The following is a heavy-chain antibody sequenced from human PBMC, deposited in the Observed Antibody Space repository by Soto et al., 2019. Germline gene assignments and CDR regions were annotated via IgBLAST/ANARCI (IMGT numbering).Heavy chain of an antibody. Sequence: QVQLQESGPGLVKPSETLSLTCTVSGGSISSYYWSWIRQPPGKGLEWIGYIYYSGSTNYKPSLKSRVTISVDTSKNQFSLKLSSVTAADTAVYYCARDRDSSGWYAFDIWGQGTMVTVSS. D-gene: IGHD6-19*01. CDR1: GGSISSYY. CDR2: IYYSGST. V-gene: IGHV4-59*01. J-gene: IGHJ3*02. CDR3: ARDRDSSGWYAFDI.